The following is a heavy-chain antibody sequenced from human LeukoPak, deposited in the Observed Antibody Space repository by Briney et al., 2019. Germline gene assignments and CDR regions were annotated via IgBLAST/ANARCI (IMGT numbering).Heavy chain of an antibody. J-gene: IGHJ5*02. CDR1: GYTFTGYY. CDR3: ARKYDILTGSDNWFDP. V-gene: IGHV1-2*02. CDR2: INPNSGGT. D-gene: IGHD3-9*01. Sequence: ASVKVSCKASGYTFTGYYMHWVRQAPGQGLEWMGWINPNSGGTNYAQKFQGRVTMTRDTSISTAYVELSRLRSDDTAVYYCARKYDILTGSDNWFDPWGQGTLVTVSS.